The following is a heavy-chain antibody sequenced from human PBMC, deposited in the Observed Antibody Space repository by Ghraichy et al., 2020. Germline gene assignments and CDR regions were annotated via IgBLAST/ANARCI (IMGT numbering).Heavy chain of an antibody. D-gene: IGHD2-2*01. Sequence: SETLSLTCTVSGDIIGAGSYSWSWIRQPPGKGLEWVGYIFHLGTSYFNPSLKSRLTMSVDKSKNQFSLNLTSLTVADTAIYYCARGAHEYAFDFWGQGIPVTVTS. CDR3: ARGAHEYAFDF. CDR1: GDIIGAGSYS. V-gene: IGHV4-30-2*01. CDR2: IFHLGTS. J-gene: IGHJ4*02.